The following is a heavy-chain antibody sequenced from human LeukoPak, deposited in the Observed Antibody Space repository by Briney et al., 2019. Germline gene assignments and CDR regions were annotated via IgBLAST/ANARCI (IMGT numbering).Heavy chain of an antibody. J-gene: IGHJ3*02. V-gene: IGHV1-2*02. Sequence: ASVKVSCKASGYTFTGYYMHWVRQAPGQGLEWMGWINPNSGGTSYAQKFQGRVTMTRDTSTSTVYMELSSLRSEDTAVYYCARVRDGYNDAYDIWGQGTMVTVTS. CDR3: ARVRDGYNDAYDI. CDR1: GYTFTGYY. CDR2: INPNSGGT. D-gene: IGHD5-24*01.